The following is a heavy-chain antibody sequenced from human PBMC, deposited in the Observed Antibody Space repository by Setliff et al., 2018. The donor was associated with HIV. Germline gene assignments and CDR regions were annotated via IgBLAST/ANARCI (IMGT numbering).Heavy chain of an antibody. CDR3: AGHFYYSGSGIWAGLDS. Sequence: SETLSLTCTVSGVSGGSISSHYWNWIRQPPGKGLEWIGYIYYTGTTKNNPSLKSRVTMSIDTSKNQFSLKLSSVTAADTAVYYCAGHFYYSGSGIWAGLDSWGQGTLVTVSS. D-gene: IGHD3-10*01. J-gene: IGHJ4*02. CDR2: IYYTGTT. V-gene: IGHV4-59*11. CDR1: GGSISSHY.